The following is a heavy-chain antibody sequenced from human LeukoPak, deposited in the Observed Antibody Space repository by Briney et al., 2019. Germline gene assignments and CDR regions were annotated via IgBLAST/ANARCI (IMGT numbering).Heavy chain of an antibody. CDR2: ISSSGSTI. V-gene: IGHV3-48*03. J-gene: IGHJ3*02. CDR3: ARDPTWADAFDI. Sequence: GGSLRLSCAASGFTFSSYEMNWVRQAPGKGLEWVSYISSSGSTIYYADSVKGRFTISRDNAKNSLYLQMNSLRAEDTAVYYCARDPTWADAFDIWGQGTMVTVSS. CDR1: GFTFSSYE.